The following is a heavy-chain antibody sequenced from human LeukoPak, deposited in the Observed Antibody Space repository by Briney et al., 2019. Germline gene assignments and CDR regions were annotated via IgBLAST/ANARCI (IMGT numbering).Heavy chain of an antibody. CDR3: APHWSGYRIDY. CDR2: IYYSGST. CDR1: GGSISSGDYY. Sequence: SETLSLTCTVSGGSISSGDYYWSWIRQPPGKGLEWIGYIYYSGSTYYNPSLKSRVTISVDTSKNQFSLKLSSVTAADTAVYYCAPHWSGYRIDYWGQGTLVTVSS. J-gene: IGHJ4*02. D-gene: IGHD3-3*01. V-gene: IGHV4-30-4*01.